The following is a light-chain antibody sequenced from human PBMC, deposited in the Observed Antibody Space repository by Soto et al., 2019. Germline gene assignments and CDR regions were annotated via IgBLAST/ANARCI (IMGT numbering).Light chain of an antibody. Sequence: QSVLTQPPSASGTPGQRVTISCSGSSSNIGINTVNWYQHLPGTAPKVLMYGNNERPSGVPDRFSGSKSGTSASLAISGLQSEDEADYYCAAWDDSLNGWVFGGGTQLTVL. V-gene: IGLV1-44*01. CDR2: GNN. J-gene: IGLJ3*02. CDR3: AAWDDSLNGWV. CDR1: SSNIGINT.